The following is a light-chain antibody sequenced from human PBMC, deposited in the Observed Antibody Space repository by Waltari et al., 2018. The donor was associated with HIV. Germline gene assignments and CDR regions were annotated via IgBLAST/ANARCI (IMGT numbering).Light chain of an antibody. J-gene: IGKJ1*01. CDR1: QSVSSNY. CDR3: QQYGGSSWT. V-gene: IGKV3-20*01. Sequence: EIVLTQSPGTLSLSPGERATLSCRASQSVSSNYLAWYQQKPGQAPRLLIYGASSRATGIPDRFSCSGSGTDFTLTISSLEPEDFAVYYCQQYGGSSWTFGQGTKVEVK. CDR2: GAS.